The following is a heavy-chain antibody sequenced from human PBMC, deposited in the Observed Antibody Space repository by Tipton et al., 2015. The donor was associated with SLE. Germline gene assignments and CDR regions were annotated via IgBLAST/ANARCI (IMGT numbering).Heavy chain of an antibody. CDR1: GFTFSSYS. D-gene: IGHD3-22*01. J-gene: IGHJ3*02. V-gene: IGHV3-48*04. Sequence: SLRLSCAASGFTFSSYSMNWVRQAPGKGLEWVSYISSSSSTIYYADSVKGRFTISRDNAKNSLYLQVNSLRAEDTAVYYCARQPRDSSGYYSGAFDIWGQGTMVTVSS. CDR2: ISSSSSTI. CDR3: ARQPRDSSGYYSGAFDI.